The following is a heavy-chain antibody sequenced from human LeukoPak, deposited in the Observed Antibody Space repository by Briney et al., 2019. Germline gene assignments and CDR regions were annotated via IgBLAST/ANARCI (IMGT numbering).Heavy chain of an antibody. CDR3: AILYSSSWYVGY. V-gene: IGHV3-23*01. CDR2: ISGSGGST. D-gene: IGHD6-13*01. CDR1: GFTFSSYA. Sequence: GGSLRLSCAASGFTFSSYAMSWVRQAPGKGLEWVSGISGSGGSTYYADSVKGRFTITRDNSKNTLYLQMNSLRAEDTAVYYYAILYSSSWYVGYWGQGTLVTVSS. J-gene: IGHJ4*02.